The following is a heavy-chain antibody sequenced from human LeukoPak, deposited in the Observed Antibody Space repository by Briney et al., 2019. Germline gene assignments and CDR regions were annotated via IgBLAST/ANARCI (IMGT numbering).Heavy chain of an antibody. J-gene: IGHJ4*02. CDR1: GFTFSSYA. CDR2: ISGSGGST. CDR3: AKGLNYDILTGQSN. V-gene: IGHV3-23*01. D-gene: IGHD3-9*01. Sequence: GGSLRLSCAASGFTFSSYAMSWVRQAPGKGLEWVSAISGSGGSTYYADSVKGRFTISRDNSKNTLYLQMNSLRAEDTAVYYCAKGLNYDILTGQSNWGQGTLVTVSS.